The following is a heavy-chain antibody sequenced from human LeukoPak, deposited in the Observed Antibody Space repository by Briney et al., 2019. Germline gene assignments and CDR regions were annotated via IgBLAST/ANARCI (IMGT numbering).Heavy chain of an antibody. Sequence: SETLSLTCTVSGGSISSSSYYWGWIRQPPGKGLEWIGSIYYSGSTYYNPSLKSRVTISVDTSKNQFSLKLSSVTAADTAVYYCARLRSGSSSYYFDYGGQGTLVTVSS. D-gene: IGHD1-26*01. CDR2: IYYSGST. J-gene: IGHJ4*02. CDR3: ARLRSGSSSYYFDY. CDR1: GGSISSSSYY. V-gene: IGHV4-39*01.